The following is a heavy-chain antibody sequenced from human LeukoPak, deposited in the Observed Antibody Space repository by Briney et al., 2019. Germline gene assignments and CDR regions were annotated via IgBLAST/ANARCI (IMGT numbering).Heavy chain of an antibody. CDR3: ARDSGMVRGTVDY. CDR1: GYTFTSYY. J-gene: IGHJ4*02. V-gene: IGHV1-46*01. Sequence: ASVKVSCKSSGYTFTSYYMYWVRQAPGQGLEWMGIINPSGGSTSYAQKFQGRATMTRDTSTSTVYMELNSLRSEDTAVYYCARDSGMVRGTVDYWGQGTLVTVSS. CDR2: INPSGGST. D-gene: IGHD3-10*01.